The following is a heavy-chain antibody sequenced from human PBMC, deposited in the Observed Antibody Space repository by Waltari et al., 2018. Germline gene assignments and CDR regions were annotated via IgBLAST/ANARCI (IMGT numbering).Heavy chain of an antibody. CDR3: ARVWDYYDSSGSSYYMDV. Sequence: QVQLVQSGAEVKKPGSSVKVSCQASGGTFSSYAIRRVRQAPGQGLEWMGGINPIFGTANYAQKFQGRVTITADESTSTAYMELSSLRSEDTAVYYCARVWDYYDSSGSSYYMDVWGKGTTVTVSS. D-gene: IGHD3-22*01. CDR1: GGTFSSYA. V-gene: IGHV1-69*12. CDR2: INPIFGTA. J-gene: IGHJ6*03.